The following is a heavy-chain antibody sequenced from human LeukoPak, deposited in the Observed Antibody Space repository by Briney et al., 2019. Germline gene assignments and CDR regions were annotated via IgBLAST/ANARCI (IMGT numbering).Heavy chain of an antibody. D-gene: IGHD3-22*01. Sequence: PPETLSLTCTVSGASISRYYWSWIRQPAGKGLEWIGRIYTSGSTYYNPSLKSRVTISVDKSKNHFSLKLSSVTAADTAVYYCARDDGGSGYYYSNYWGQGTLVTVSS. CDR3: ARDDGGSGYYYSNY. CDR2: IYTSGST. CDR1: GASISRYY. J-gene: IGHJ4*02. V-gene: IGHV4-4*07.